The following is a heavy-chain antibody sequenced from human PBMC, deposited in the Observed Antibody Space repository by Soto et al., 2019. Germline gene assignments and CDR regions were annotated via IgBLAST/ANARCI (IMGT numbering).Heavy chain of an antibody. J-gene: IGHJ4*02. Sequence: GGSLRLSCAASGFTFSSYGMHWVRQAPGKGLEWVAVIWYDGSNKYYADSVKGRFTISRDNSKNTLYLQMNSLRAEDTAVYYCARDPSYGDYVTLPDYWGQGTLVTVSS. D-gene: IGHD4-17*01. V-gene: IGHV3-33*01. CDR3: ARDPSYGDYVTLPDY. CDR2: IWYDGSNK. CDR1: GFTFSSYG.